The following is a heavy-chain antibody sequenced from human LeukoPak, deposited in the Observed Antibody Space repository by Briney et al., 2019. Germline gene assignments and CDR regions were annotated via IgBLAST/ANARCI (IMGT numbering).Heavy chain of an antibody. CDR2: ISYDGSNK. J-gene: IGHJ6*02. V-gene: IGHV3-30*18. Sequence: GGSLRLSCAASGFTFSSYGMHWVRQAPGKGLEWVAVISYDGSNKYYADSVKGQFTISRDNSKNTLYLQMNSLRAEDTAVYYCAKEYYDFWSGYYTPPLVDVWGQGTTVTVSS. CDR1: GFTFSSYG. CDR3: AKEYYDFWSGYYTPPLVDV. D-gene: IGHD3-3*01.